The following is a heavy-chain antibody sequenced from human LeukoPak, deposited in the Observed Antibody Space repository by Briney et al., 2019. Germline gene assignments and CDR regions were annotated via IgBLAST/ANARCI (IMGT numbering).Heavy chain of an antibody. CDR1: GYTFTGYY. D-gene: IGHD3-16*01. CDR3: ARGDYELHYYYGMDV. V-gene: IGHV1-2*02. Sequence: ASVKVSCKASGYTFTGYYMHWVRQAPGQGLEWMGWINPNSGGTNYAQKFQGRVTMTRDTSISTAYMELSRLRSDDTAVYYCARGDYELHYYYGMDVWGQGTTVTASS. CDR2: INPNSGGT. J-gene: IGHJ6*02.